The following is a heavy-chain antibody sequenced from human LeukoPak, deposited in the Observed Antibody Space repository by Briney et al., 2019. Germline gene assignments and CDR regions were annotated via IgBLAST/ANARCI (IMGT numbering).Heavy chain of an antibody. CDR1: GFTFSSYS. CDR3: ARDKVGSGNHYYYGMDV. Sequence: GGSLRLSCAASGFTFSSYSMNWVRQAPGKGLEWVANIKQDGSEKYYVDSVKGRFTISRDNAKNSLYLQMNSLRAEDTAVYYCARDKVGSGNHYYYGMDVWGQGTTVTVSS. D-gene: IGHD3-10*01. J-gene: IGHJ6*02. V-gene: IGHV3-7*01. CDR2: IKQDGSEK.